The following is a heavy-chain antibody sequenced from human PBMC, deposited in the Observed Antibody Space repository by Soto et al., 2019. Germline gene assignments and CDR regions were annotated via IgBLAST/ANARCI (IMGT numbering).Heavy chain of an antibody. CDR2: INHSGST. CDR3: ARGADFWSGEEFADCYYGMDV. D-gene: IGHD3-3*01. J-gene: IGHJ6*02. CDR1: GGSFSGYY. V-gene: IGHV4-34*01. Sequence: SETLSLTCAVYGGSFSGYYWSWIRQPPGKGLEWIGEINHSGSTNYNPSLKSRVTISVDTSKNQFSLKLSSVTAADTAVYYCARGADFWSGEEFADCYYGMDVWGQGTTVTVSS.